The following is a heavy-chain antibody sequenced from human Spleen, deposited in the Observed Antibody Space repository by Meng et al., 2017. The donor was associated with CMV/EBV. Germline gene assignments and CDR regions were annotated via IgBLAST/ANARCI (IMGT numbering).Heavy chain of an antibody. V-gene: IGHV3-23*01. D-gene: IGHD6-19*01. CDR1: GIAFNNYA. J-gene: IGHJ4*02. CDR2: IVGSGTTA. CDR3: ATGNTAATWLVFDY. Sequence: GESLKISCAASGIAFNNYAMTWVRRAPGKGLEWVSTIVGSGTTAFYADSVMGRFTISRDNSRNTLYLQMTSLRAEDTALYYCATGNTAATWLVFDYWCLGILVTVSS.